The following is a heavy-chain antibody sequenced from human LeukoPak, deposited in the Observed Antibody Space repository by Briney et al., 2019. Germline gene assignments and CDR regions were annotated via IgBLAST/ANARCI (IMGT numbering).Heavy chain of an antibody. CDR2: ISSSGTTI. CDR1: GFTFSSYE. Sequence: GGSLRLSCAASGFTFSSYEMNWVRQAPGKGLEWLSYISSSGTTIKYADSVKGRFTISRDSAKNTLYLQMNSLRAEDTAVYYCAISGYYSSPLDYWGQGNLVTVSS. CDR3: AISGYYSSPLDY. V-gene: IGHV3-48*03. D-gene: IGHD3-22*01. J-gene: IGHJ4*02.